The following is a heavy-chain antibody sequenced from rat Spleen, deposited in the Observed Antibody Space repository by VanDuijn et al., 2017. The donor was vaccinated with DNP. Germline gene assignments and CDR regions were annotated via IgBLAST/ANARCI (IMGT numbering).Heavy chain of an antibody. J-gene: IGHJ2*01. CDR3: VRGHPPRGFDY. CDR2: INYSVRT. V-gene: IGHV3-1*01. Sequence: EMQLQESGPGLVKPSQSLSLTCSVTDYSITSDYWGWTRKFPGNKMEWIGHINYSVRTSHNPSLTGRISITRDTSKNQFFLQLNSVTTEDTATYYSVRGHPPRGFDYWGQGVMVTVSS. D-gene: IGHD3-8*01. CDR1: DYSITSDY.